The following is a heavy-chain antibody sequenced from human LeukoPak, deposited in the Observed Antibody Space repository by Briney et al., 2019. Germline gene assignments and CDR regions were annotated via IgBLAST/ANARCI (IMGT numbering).Heavy chain of an antibody. J-gene: IGHJ6*03. CDR3: AKGLRTGVAPYMGYHYYMDV. Sequence: GGSLRLSCAASGFTFSSYAMSWVRHAPGKGLKWVSTINDNGDGTYYADSVKGRFTISRDNSYTTVSLQMNSLRDEDTGVYYCAKGLRTGVAPYMGYHYYMDVWGKGATVTVSS. CDR2: INDNGDGT. V-gene: IGHV3-23*01. D-gene: IGHD3-16*01. CDR1: GFTFSSYA.